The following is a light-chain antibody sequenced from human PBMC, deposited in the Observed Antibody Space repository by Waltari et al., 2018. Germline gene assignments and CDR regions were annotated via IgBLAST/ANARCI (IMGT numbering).Light chain of an antibody. J-gene: IGKJ1*01. CDR2: VTS. Sequence: EIVLTQSPGTLSLSPGERATLSCRASQVISNHYLAWYQQKPGQAPRLLIYVTSSRAPVIPDRFSGSGSGTDFTLTISRLEPEDFAVYYWQQYGTSRTFGQGTKVEIK. V-gene: IGKV3-20*01. CDR1: QVISNHY. CDR3: QQYGTSRT.